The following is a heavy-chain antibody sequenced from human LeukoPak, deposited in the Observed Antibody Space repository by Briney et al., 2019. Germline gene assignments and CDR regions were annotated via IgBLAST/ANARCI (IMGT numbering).Heavy chain of an antibody. CDR3: ARVPDDYGDYADSSYYMDV. J-gene: IGHJ6*03. CDR1: GYTFTSYG. Sequence: ASVKVSCKASGYTFTSYGISWVRQAPGQGLEWMGWISAYNGNTNYAQKLQGRVTMTTDTSTSTAYMELRSLRSDDTAVYYCARVPDDYGDYADSSYYMDVWGKGTTVTVSS. CDR2: ISAYNGNT. D-gene: IGHD4-17*01. V-gene: IGHV1-18*01.